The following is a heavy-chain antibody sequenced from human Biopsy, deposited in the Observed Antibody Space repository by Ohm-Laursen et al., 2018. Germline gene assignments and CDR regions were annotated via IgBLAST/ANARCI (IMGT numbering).Heavy chain of an antibody. CDR1: GDSISSSY. CDR2: VYNGGIT. CDR3: ARDFRAGSGFLRSNNHYCGMDV. Sequence: SDTLSLTCTVSGDSISSSYWTWIRQPPGKGLEWIGHVYNGGITNYNPPLKSRVTMSVDTSQNQFSLNLSSVTAADTAVYYCARDFRAGSGFLRSNNHYCGMDVWGPGTRVTVSS. J-gene: IGHJ6*02. V-gene: IGHV4-59*01. D-gene: IGHD5-24*01.